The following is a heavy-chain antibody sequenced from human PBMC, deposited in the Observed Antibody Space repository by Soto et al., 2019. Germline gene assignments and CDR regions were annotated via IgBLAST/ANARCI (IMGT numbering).Heavy chain of an antibody. CDR2: TYYSGST. CDR1: GGSISNYY. V-gene: IGHV4-59*01. CDR3: ARDLGAAALAY. Sequence: QVQLQESGPGLVKPSETLSLTCTVSGGSISNYYWSWIRQPPSKGLEWIGYTYYSGSTNYNPSLKSRVTISVDTSKNQFSLKLSSVTAADTAVYYCARDLGAAALAYWGQGTLVTVSS. J-gene: IGHJ4*02. D-gene: IGHD6-13*01.